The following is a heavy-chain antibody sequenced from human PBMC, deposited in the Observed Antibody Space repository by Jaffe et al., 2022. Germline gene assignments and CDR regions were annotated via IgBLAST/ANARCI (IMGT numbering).Heavy chain of an antibody. CDR1: GYSISSGYY. V-gene: IGHV4-38-2*02. CDR3: ARDLSYYDILTGYYNIGWFDP. CDR2: IYHSGST. D-gene: IGHD3-9*01. J-gene: IGHJ5*02. Sequence: QVQLQESGPGLVKPSETLSLTCAVSGYSISSGYYWGWIRQPPGKGLEWIGSIYHSGSTYYNPSLKSRVTISVDTSKNQFSLKLSSVTAADTAVYYCARDLSYYDILTGYYNIGWFDPWGQGTLVTVSS.